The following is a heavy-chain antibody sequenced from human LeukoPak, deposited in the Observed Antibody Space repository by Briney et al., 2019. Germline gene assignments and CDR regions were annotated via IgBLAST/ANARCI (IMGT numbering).Heavy chain of an antibody. CDR2: TYYRSKWYN. J-gene: IGHJ4*02. CDR3: ARSSSRRRAPLVVPMDY. V-gene: IGHV6-1*01. Sequence: SQTLSLTCAISGDSVSSNSATWNWIRQSPSRGLEWLGRTYYRSKWYNDYAVSVKSRITINPDTSKNQFSLQLNSVTPEDTAVYYCARSSSRRRAPLVVPMDYWGQGTLVTVSS. D-gene: IGHD3-22*01. CDR1: GDSVSSNSAT.